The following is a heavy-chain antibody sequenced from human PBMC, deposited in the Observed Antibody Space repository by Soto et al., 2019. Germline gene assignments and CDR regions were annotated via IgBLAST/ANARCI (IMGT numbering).Heavy chain of an antibody. Sequence: PGGSLRLSCTASGFTFSSYAMSWVRQAPGKGLEWVSAISGSGGSTYYADSVKGRFTISRDNSKNTLYLQMNSLRAEDTAVYYCAKVKVLWFGELLPYFDYWGQGTLVTVSS. J-gene: IGHJ4*02. CDR3: AKVKVLWFGELLPYFDY. CDR2: ISGSGGST. V-gene: IGHV3-23*01. D-gene: IGHD3-10*01. CDR1: GFTFSSYA.